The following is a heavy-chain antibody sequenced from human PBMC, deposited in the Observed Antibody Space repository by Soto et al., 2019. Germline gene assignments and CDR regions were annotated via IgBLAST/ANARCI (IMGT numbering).Heavy chain of an antibody. J-gene: IGHJ5*02. CDR3: VRGLPGGFDP. V-gene: IGHV3-13*01. D-gene: IGHD3-10*01. CDR2: IGFAGDT. Sequence: PGWALRLSCGASGFSFSNLDMHWVRQTTEKGLEWVSGIGFAGDTNYSGSVKGRFTISRENAKNSLFLQVNSLRVGDTAVYYCVRGLPGGFDPWGQGTLVTGSS. CDR1: GFSFSNLD.